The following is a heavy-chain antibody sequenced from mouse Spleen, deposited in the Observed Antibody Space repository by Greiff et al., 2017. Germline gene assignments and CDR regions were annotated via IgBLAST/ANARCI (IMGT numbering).Heavy chain of an antibody. V-gene: IGHV3-6*01. CDR1: GYSITSGYY. J-gene: IGHJ2*01. Sequence: EVQLQQSGPGLVKPSQSLSLTCSVTGYSITSGYYWNWIRQFPGNNLEWMGYISYDGSNNYNPSLKNRISITRDTSKNQFFLKLNSVTTEDTATYYCASEVTHLYYFDYWGQGTTLTVSS. CDR2: ISYDGSN. D-gene: IGHD2-2*01. CDR3: ASEVTHLYYFDY.